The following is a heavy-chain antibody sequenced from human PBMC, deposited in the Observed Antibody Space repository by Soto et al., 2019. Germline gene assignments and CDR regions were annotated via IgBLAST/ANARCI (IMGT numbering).Heavy chain of an antibody. J-gene: IGHJ5*02. CDR3: ASTMVPGVIFDP. D-gene: IGHD3-10*01. CDR1: GGSISSSSYY. CDR2: IYYSGST. Sequence: QLQLQESGPGLVKPSETLSLTCTVSGGSISSSSYYWGWIRQPPGKGLEWIGTIYYSGSTYYNPSLKSRVTISVDTSKNQFSLKLSSVTAVDTAVYYCASTMVPGVIFDPWGQGTLVTVSS. V-gene: IGHV4-39*01.